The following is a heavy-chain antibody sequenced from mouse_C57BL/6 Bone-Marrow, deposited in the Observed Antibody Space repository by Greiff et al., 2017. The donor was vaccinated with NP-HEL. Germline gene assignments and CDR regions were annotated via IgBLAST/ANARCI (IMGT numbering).Heavy chain of an antibody. CDR1: GYTFTDYY. Sequence: VQLQQSGPELVKPGASVKISCKASGYTFTDYYMNWVKQSHGKSLEWIVDINPNNGGTSYNQKFKGKATLTVDKSSSTAYMELRSLTSEDSAVYYCARDGYYSSWYFDVWGTGTTVTVSS. D-gene: IGHD2-3*01. CDR2: INPNNGGT. J-gene: IGHJ1*03. V-gene: IGHV1-26*01. CDR3: ARDGYYSSWYFDV.